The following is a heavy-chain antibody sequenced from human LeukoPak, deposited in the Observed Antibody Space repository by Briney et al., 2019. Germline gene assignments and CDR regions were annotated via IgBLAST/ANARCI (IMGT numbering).Heavy chain of an antibody. V-gene: IGHV3-48*01. D-gene: IGHD2-2*01. CDR1: GFTFSSYS. CDR3: ARAGDCSSSTCYNYYYMDV. J-gene: IGHJ6*03. Sequence: GGSLRLSCAASGFTFSSYSMNWVRQAPGKGLEWVSYITGRSSSIYYADSVKGRFTISRDNAKNSLYLQMNSLRAEDTAVYFCARAGDCSSSTCYNYYYMDVWGIGTTVTVSS. CDR2: ITGRSSSI.